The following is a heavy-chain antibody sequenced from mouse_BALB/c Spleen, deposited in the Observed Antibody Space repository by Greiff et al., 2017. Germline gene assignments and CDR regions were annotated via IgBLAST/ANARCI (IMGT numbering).Heavy chain of an antibody. CDR1: GYTFSSYW. CDR2: ILPGSGST. D-gene: IGHD2-4*01. Sequence: QVQLQQSGAELMKPGASVKISCKATGYTFSSYWIEWVKQRPGHGLEWIGEILPGSGSTNYNEKFKGKATFTADTSSNTAYMQLSSLTSEDSAVYYCARNYYDYAWFAYWGQGTLDTVSA. V-gene: IGHV1-9*01. CDR3: ARNYYDYAWFAY. J-gene: IGHJ3*01.